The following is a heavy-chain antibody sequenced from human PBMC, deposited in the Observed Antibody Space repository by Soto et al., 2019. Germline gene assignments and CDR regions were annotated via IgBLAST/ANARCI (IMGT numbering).Heavy chain of an antibody. CDR2: ICSDGYYV. D-gene: IGHD2-2*02. CDR3: ARNRNPSPNTHGMDV. Sequence: EVQLVESGGGLVEPGGSLRLSCALSGLSFSTNSMNWVRQAPGKGLEWVSSICSDGYYVYYEDSVKGRFTIARDNPKNSLYLQMNVLRADDTAGYYCARNRNPSPNTHGMDVWGQGTTVTVSS. V-gene: IGHV3-21*01. CDR1: GLSFSTNS. J-gene: IGHJ6*02.